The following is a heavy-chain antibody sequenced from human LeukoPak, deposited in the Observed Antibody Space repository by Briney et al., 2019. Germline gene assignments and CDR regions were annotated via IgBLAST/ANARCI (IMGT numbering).Heavy chain of an antibody. J-gene: IGHJ4*02. V-gene: IGHV3-21*01. CDR2: ISSSSSYI. Sequence: SGGSLRLSCAASGFTFSSYSMNWVRQAPGKGLEWVSSISSSSSYIYYAGSVKGRFTISRDNAKNSLYLQMNSLRAEDTAVYYCARVGTRIQLEFWGQGTLVTVSS. D-gene: IGHD5-18*01. CDR3: ARVGTRIQLEF. CDR1: GFTFSSYS.